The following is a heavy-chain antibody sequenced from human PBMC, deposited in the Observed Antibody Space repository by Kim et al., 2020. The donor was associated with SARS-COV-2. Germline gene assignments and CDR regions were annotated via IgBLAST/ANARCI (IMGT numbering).Heavy chain of an antibody. Sequence: SVKVSCKASGGTFSSYAISWVRQAPGQGLEWMGGIIPIFGTANYAQKFQGRVTITADESTSTAYMELSSLRSEDTAVYYCARDIPLPVSRYCSGGSCLILYGMDVWGQGTTVTVSS. D-gene: IGHD2-15*01. CDR3: ARDIPLPVSRYCSGGSCLILYGMDV. CDR2: IIPIFGTA. V-gene: IGHV1-69*13. CDR1: GGTFSSYA. J-gene: IGHJ6*02.